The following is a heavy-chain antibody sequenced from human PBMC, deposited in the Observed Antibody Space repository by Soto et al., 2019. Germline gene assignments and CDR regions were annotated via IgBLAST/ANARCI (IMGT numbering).Heavy chain of an antibody. J-gene: IGHJ6*04. Sequence: SETLSLTCTVSGGSISSSSYYWGWIRQPPGKGLEWIGSIYYSGSTYYNPSLKSRVTISVDTSKNQFSLKLSSVTAADTAVYYCARHPPPLYQKLIKNLSPPAVDVWGKGTTVTVSS. D-gene: IGHD3-16*02. V-gene: IGHV4-39*01. CDR2: IYYSGST. CDR1: GGSISSSSYY. CDR3: ARHPPPLYQKLIKNLSPPAVDV.